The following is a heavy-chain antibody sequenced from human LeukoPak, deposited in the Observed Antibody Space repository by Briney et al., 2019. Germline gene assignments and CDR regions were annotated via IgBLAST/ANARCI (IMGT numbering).Heavy chain of an antibody. CDR3: AKGGTTVVDY. J-gene: IGHJ4*02. Sequence: PGGSLRLSCAASGFTFSSYWMSWVRQAPGKGLVWVSRINGDGSSTTYADSVKGRFTISRDNAKNTLYLQMNSLRAEDTAAYYCAKGGTTVVDYWGQGTLVTVSS. D-gene: IGHD4-23*01. CDR2: INGDGSST. CDR1: GFTFSSYW. V-gene: IGHV3-74*03.